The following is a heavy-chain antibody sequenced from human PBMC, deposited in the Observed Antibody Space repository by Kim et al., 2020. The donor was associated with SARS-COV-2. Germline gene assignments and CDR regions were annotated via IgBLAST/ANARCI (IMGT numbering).Heavy chain of an antibody. D-gene: IGHD3-10*01. CDR3: ARQGKGSGTHIGY. Sequence: YHPSLKGRVTISVDTSKNPFSLKLSSVTAADTAVYYCARQGKGSGTHIGYWGQGTLVTVSS. V-gene: IGHV4-39*01. J-gene: IGHJ4*02.